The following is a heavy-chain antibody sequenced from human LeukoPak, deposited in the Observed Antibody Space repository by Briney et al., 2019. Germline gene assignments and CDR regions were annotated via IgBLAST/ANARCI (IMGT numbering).Heavy chain of an antibody. D-gene: IGHD3-3*01. V-gene: IGHV4-61*02. CDR2: IYTSGST. J-gene: IGHJ6*03. CDR3: ARASPIFGAVKFYYYYYYMDV. Sequence: PSQTLSLTCTVSGGSISSGSYYWSWIRQPAGKGLEWIGRIYTSGSTNYNPSLKSRVTISVDTSKNQFSLKLSSVTAADTAVYYCARASPIFGAVKFYYYYYYMDVWGKGTTVTVSS. CDR1: GGSISSGSYY.